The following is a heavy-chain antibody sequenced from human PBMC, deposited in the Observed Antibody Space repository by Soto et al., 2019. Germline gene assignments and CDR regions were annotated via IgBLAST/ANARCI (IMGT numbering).Heavy chain of an antibody. CDR3: AHKGYGDYPNDY. Sequence: QITLKASGPTLVKPTQTLTLTCTFSGFSLSTSGVGVGWIRQPPGKALEWLAVIYWDDTKHYSPSLKSRLTITKETSNNQVVLTMTNMDPVDTATYYWAHKGYGDYPNDYWGQGTLVTVSS. V-gene: IGHV2-5*02. CDR2: IYWDDTK. D-gene: IGHD4-17*01. CDR1: GFSLSTSGVG. J-gene: IGHJ4*02.